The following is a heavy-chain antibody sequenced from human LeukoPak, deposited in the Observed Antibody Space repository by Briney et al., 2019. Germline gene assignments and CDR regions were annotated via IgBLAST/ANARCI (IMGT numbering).Heavy chain of an antibody. CDR1: GGSISSSSYY. J-gene: IGHJ5*02. D-gene: IGHD5-18*01. Sequence: PSETLSLTCTVSGGSISSSSYYWSWIRQPPGKGLEWIGEINHSGSTNYNPSLKSRVTISVDTSKNQFSLKLSSVTAADTAVYYCARGNGYGFLNWFDPWGQGTLVTVSS. V-gene: IGHV4-39*07. CDR3: ARGNGYGFLNWFDP. CDR2: INHSGST.